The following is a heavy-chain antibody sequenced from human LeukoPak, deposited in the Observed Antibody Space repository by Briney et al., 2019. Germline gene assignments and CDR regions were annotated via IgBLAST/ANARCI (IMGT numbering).Heavy chain of an antibody. CDR1: GGSISSYY. D-gene: IGHD6-13*01. Sequence: TSETLSLTCTVSGGSISSYYWSWIRQPAGKGLEWIGRTYTSGSPTYNPSLRSRVTMSVDTSKNQFSLKLSSVTAADTAVYYCARSPHLYSSSWYFYYWGQGTLVTVSS. J-gene: IGHJ4*02. V-gene: IGHV4-4*07. CDR2: TYTSGSP. CDR3: ARSPHLYSSSWYFYY.